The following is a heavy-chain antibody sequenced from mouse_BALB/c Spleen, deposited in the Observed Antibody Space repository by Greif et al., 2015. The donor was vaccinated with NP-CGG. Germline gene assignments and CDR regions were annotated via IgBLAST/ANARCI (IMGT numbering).Heavy chain of an antibody. CDR2: INPSNGGT. CDR1: GYTFTSYY. D-gene: IGHD1-1*02. Sequence: VQLQQSGAELVKPGASVKLSCKASGYTFTSYYMYWVKQRPGQGLEWIGEINPSNGGTNFNEKFKSKATLTVDKSSSTAYRQLSSLTSEDSAVYYCTRSGGNYWYFDVWVAGTTVTVSS. J-gene: IGHJ1*01. CDR3: TRSGGNYWYFDV. V-gene: IGHV1S81*02.